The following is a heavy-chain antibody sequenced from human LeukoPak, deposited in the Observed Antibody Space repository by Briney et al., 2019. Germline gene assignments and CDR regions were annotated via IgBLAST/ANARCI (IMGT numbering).Heavy chain of an antibody. CDR3: ARGPGCSSTSCYVYYYGMDV. V-gene: IGHV4-34*01. D-gene: IGHD2-2*01. CDR1: GGSFSGYY. J-gene: IGHJ6*02. Sequence: SETLSLTCAVYGGSFSGYYWSRIRQPPGKGLEWIGEINHSGSTNYNPSLKSRVTISVDTSKNQFSLKLSSVTAADTAVYYCARGPGCSSTSCYVYYYGMDVWGQGTTVTVSS. CDR2: INHSGST.